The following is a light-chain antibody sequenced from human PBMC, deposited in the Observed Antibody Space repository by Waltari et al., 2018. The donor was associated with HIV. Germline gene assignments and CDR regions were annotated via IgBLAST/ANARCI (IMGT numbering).Light chain of an antibody. V-gene: IGLV2-11*02. CDR2: DVT. CDR1: RSDVGGSNN. CDR3: CSYAGIYTWL. J-gene: IGLJ3*02. Sequence: QSALTQPRSLSGSPGQSVTISCTGTRSDVGGSNNVSWYQQRPGKAPKLIIYDVTNRPSGVPDRFSGSKSGSTASLTISGLQRDDEADYYCCSYAGIYTWLCGGGTKLTVL.